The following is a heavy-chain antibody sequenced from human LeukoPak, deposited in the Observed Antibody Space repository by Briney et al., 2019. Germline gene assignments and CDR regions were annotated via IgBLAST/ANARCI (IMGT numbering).Heavy chain of an antibody. D-gene: IGHD2-2*01. CDR3: ATFVVVPAATMAWGHWFDP. CDR1: GYTFTGYY. V-gene: IGHV1-2*02. CDR2: INPNSGGT. Sequence: ASVKVSCKASGYTFTGYYMHWVRQAPGQGVEWMGWINPNSGGTNYAQKFQGRVTMTRDTSISTAYMELSRLRSDDTAVYYCATFVVVPAATMAWGHWFDPWGQGTLVTVSS. J-gene: IGHJ5*02.